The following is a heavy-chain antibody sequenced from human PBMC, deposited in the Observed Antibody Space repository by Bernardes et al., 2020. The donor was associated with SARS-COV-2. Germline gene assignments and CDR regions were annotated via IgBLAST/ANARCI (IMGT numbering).Heavy chain of an antibody. CDR3: ARGSDYTWGSYRFNPFQI. CDR1: GLTLRSFA. CDR2: ITNTGDTT. V-gene: IGHV3-23*01. J-gene: IGHJ3*02. D-gene: IGHD3-16*02. Sequence: GGSLRLSCSASGLTLRSFAMSWVRQAPGKGLEWVSSITNTGDTTDYADSVQGRFTISRDNSKNTLYLQMNSLRADDTAVYYCARGSDYTWGSYRFNPFQIWGQGTMVTVSS.